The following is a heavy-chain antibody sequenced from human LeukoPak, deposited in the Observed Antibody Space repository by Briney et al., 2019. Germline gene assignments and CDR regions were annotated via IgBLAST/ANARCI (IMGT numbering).Heavy chain of an antibody. Sequence: GGSLRLSRAASGFTFSSYAMSWVRQAPGKGLEWVSAISGSGGSTYYADSVKGRFTISRDNSKNTLYLQMNSLRAEDTAVYYCAKGRVVVPAATNDYWGQGTLVTVSS. D-gene: IGHD2-2*01. CDR1: GFTFSSYA. J-gene: IGHJ4*02. CDR2: ISGSGGST. V-gene: IGHV3-23*01. CDR3: AKGRVVVPAATNDY.